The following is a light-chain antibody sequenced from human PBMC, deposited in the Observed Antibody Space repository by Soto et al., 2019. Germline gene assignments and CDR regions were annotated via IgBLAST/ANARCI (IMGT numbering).Light chain of an antibody. CDR2: VND. J-gene: IGLJ2*01. CDR3: AAWDDSLNGPV. CDR1: SSTIGSNT. Sequence: QSVLTQPPSASGTPGQRVTISCSGSSSTIGSNTVNWYRQLPGTAPKLLIFVNDQRPSGVPDRFSGSKSGTSASLAISGLQSEDEADYFCAAWDDSLNGPVFGGGTKLTVL. V-gene: IGLV1-44*01.